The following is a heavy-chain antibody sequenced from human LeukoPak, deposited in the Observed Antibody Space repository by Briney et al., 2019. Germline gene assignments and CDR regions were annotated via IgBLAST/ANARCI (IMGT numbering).Heavy chain of an antibody. D-gene: IGHD3-3*01. CDR3: ARESQNYDFWSGYLYYFDY. Sequence: SETLSLTCAVYGGSFSGYYWSWIRQPPGKGLEWIGEINHSGSTNYNPPLKSRVTISVDTSKNQFSLKLSSVTAADTAVYYCARESQNYDFWSGYLYYFDYWGQGTLVTVSS. CDR2: INHSGST. V-gene: IGHV4-34*01. CDR1: GGSFSGYY. J-gene: IGHJ4*02.